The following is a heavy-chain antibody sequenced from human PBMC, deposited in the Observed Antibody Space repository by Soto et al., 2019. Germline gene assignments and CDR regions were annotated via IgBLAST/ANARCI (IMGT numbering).Heavy chain of an antibody. V-gene: IGHV1-69*13. CDR3: ARSTPTYYYGSGSYYINYFDY. CDR1: VGTFSSYA. J-gene: IGHJ4*02. CDR2: IIPIFGTA. D-gene: IGHD3-10*01. Sequence: GASVKVSCKASVGTFSSYAISWVRQAPGQGLEWMGGIIPIFGTANYAQKFQGRVTITADESTSTAYMELSSLRSEDTAVYYCARSTPTYYYGSGSYYINYFDYWGQGTLVTVSS.